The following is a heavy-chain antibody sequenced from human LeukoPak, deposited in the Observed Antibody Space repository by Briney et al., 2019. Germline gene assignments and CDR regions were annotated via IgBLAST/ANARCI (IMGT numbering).Heavy chain of an antibody. J-gene: IGHJ3*02. Sequence: PSETLSLTCTVSGGSFSSYFWSWIRQPPGKGLEWIGYIYSSGSTNYNPSLKSRVSISADTSKNEFSLKLRSVTAADTAVYYCARDLALVTASHDAFDIWGQGTMVTVSS. CDR2: IYSSGST. CDR3: ARDLALVTASHDAFDI. CDR1: GGSFSSYF. V-gene: IGHV4-59*01. D-gene: IGHD2-21*02.